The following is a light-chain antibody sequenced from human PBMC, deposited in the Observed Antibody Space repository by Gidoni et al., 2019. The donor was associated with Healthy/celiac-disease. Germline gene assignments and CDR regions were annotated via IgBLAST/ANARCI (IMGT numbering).Light chain of an antibody. V-gene: IGKV2-28*01. CDR3: MQALQTPLT. CDR2: LGS. CDR1: QSLLHSNGYNY. Sequence: DIVMTHSPLSLPVTPGDPASISCMSSQSLLHSNGYNYLDWYLQKPGQSTQLLIYLGSYRASGVPDRFSGSGSGTDFTLKISRVEAEDVGVYYCMQALQTPLTFGGGTKVEIK. J-gene: IGKJ4*01.